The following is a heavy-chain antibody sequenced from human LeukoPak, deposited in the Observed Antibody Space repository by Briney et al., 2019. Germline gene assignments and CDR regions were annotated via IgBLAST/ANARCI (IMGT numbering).Heavy chain of an antibody. V-gene: IGHV3-33*01. CDR2: IWYDGSKT. Sequence: GGSLRLSCAASGFIFRRNGMHWVRQVPGKGREWVALIWYDGSKTYYADSVKGRFTTSRDNSRNTLFLQMNSLRAEDTAVYYCARAVGYDASTETAMDGLDYWGQGTLVTVSS. CDR1: GFIFRRNG. D-gene: IGHD5-18*01. J-gene: IGHJ4*02. CDR3: ARAVGYDASTETAMDGLDY.